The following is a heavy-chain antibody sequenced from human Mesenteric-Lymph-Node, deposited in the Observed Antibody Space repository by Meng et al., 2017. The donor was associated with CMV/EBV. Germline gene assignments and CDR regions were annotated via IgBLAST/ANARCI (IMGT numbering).Heavy chain of an antibody. CDR3: ARDPLPLGGSSSEDY. Sequence: ASVKVSCKGSGYTFTGYYMHWVRQAPGQGLEWMGWINPNSGGTNYAQKFQGRVTMTRDTSISTAYMELSRLRSDDTAVYYCARDPLPLGGSSSEDYWGQGTLVTVSS. CDR1: GYTFTGYY. V-gene: IGHV1-2*02. J-gene: IGHJ4*02. CDR2: INPNSGGT. D-gene: IGHD6-6*01.